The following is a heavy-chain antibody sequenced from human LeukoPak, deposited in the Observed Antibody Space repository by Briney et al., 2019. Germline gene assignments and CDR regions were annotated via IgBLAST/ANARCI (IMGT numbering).Heavy chain of an antibody. CDR1: GGSVSSNGYF. V-gene: IGHV4-61*08. J-gene: IGHJ5*02. CDR3: ARLPCSGGSCSWFDP. D-gene: IGHD2-15*01. Sequence: PSETLSLTCTVSGGSVSSNGYFWNWIRQPPGKGLEWIGYIYNRGSTNYNPSLKSRVTISVDTSKNQFSLKLSSVTAADTAVYYCARLPCSGGSCSWFDPWGQGTLVTVSS. CDR2: IYNRGST.